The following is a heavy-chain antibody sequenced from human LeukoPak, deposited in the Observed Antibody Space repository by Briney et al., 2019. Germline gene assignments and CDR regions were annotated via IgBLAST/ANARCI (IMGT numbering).Heavy chain of an antibody. V-gene: IGHV1-3*01. D-gene: IGHD4-17*01. J-gene: IGHJ6*02. CDR1: GYTFTSYA. CDR2: INAGNGNT. CDR3: ARGVPTTVTTWYYYYGMDV. Sequence: ASVKVSCKASGYTFTSYAMHWVRQAPGQRLEWMGWINAGNGNTKYSQKFRGRVTITRDTSASTAYMELSSLRSEDTAVYYCARGVPTTVTTWYYYYGMDVWGQGTTVTVSS.